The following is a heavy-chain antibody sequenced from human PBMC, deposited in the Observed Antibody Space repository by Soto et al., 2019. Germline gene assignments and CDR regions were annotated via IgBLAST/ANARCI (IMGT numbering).Heavy chain of an antibody. CDR2: ISAYNGNT. J-gene: IGHJ6*02. D-gene: IGHD3-16*01. V-gene: IGHV1-18*01. Sequence: QVQLVQSGAEVKKPGASVKVSCKASGYTFTNYGISWVRQAPGQGLEWMGWISAYNGNTNYAQKHQGRVTTTTDSSTSTAYMELRSLISDDTDVYYCARDGGYSHGMDVWGQGTTVTVSS. CDR3: ARDGGYSHGMDV. CDR1: GYTFTNYG.